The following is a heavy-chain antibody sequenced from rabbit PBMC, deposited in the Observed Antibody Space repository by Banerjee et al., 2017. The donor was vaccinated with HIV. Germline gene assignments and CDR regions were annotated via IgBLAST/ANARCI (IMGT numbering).Heavy chain of an antibody. CDR2: INTSSGNT. J-gene: IGHJ6*01. Sequence: QEQLEESGGDLVKPEGSLTITCTASGFSFSYKYVMCWVRQAPGKGLEWIACINTSSGNTVYANWAKGRFTISKTSSTTVTLQMTSLTVADTATYFCARYSNYYGMDLWGPGTLVTVS. CDR3: ARYSNYYGMDL. V-gene: IGHV1S45*01. CDR1: GFSFSYKYV.